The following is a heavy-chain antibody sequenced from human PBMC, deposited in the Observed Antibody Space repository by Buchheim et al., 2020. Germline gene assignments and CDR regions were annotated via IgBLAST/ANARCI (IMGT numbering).Heavy chain of an antibody. J-gene: IGHJ6*02. D-gene: IGHD1-1*01. Sequence: QVQLQQWGAGLLKPSETLSLTCAVYGGSFSGYYWSWIRQPPGKGLEWIGEINHSGSTNYNPSLKSRLTISVDTSKNPFSLKLGSVTAADTAVYYCARVRGYYYGMDVWGQGTT. CDR1: GGSFSGYY. V-gene: IGHV4-34*01. CDR2: INHSGST. CDR3: ARVRGYYYGMDV.